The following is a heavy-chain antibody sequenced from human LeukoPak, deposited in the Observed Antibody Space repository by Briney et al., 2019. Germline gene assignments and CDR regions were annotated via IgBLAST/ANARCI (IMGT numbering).Heavy chain of an antibody. J-gene: IGHJ5*02. CDR1: GGSISSGGYY. Sequence: SQTLSLTCTVSGGSISSGGYYWSWIRQPPGKGLEWIGYIYHSGSTYYNPSLKSRVTISVDRSKNQFSLKLSSVTAADTAVYYCARDRGSLTAAAVSWGQGTLVTVSS. CDR2: IYHSGST. D-gene: IGHD6-13*01. CDR3: ARDRGSLTAAAVS. V-gene: IGHV4-30-2*01.